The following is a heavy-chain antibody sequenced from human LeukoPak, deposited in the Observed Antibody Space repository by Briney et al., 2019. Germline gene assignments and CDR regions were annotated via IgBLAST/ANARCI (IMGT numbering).Heavy chain of an antibody. J-gene: IGHJ6*03. CDR2: IYYSGST. CDR3: ARAPTMVRGVYTLGYYYYMDV. Sequence: SETLSLTCTVSGGSISSSDYYWSWIRQPPGKGLEWIGYIYYSGSTYYNPSLKSRVTISIDSSKNQFSLKLSSVTAADTAVYYCARAPTMVRGVYTLGYYYYMDVWGKGTTVTVSS. CDR1: GGSISSSDYY. V-gene: IGHV4-30-4*08. D-gene: IGHD3-10*01.